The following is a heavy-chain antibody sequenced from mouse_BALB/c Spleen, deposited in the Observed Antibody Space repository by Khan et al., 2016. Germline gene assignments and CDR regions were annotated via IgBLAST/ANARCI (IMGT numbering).Heavy chain of an antibody. D-gene: IGHD1-1*01. J-gene: IGHJ2*01. V-gene: IGHV5-6-3*01. CDR1: GFTFSNYG. CDR3: ARSYNYGSPYFDY. Sequence: EVELVESGGGLVQPGGSLKLSCAASGFTFSNYGMSWVRQTPDKRLELVATINSNGGNTYYPDNVKGRFTISRDNSNNTLYLQLSSLKSEDTAMYYCARSYNYGSPYFDYWGQGTTLTVSS. CDR2: INSNGGNT.